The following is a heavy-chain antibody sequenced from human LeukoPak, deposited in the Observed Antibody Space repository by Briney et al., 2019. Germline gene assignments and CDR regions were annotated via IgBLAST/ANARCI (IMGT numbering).Heavy chain of an antibody. J-gene: IGHJ6*02. V-gene: IGHV1-8*01. D-gene: IGHD3-3*01. CDR3: ARHVVRPRSVTPFYGMDV. Sequence: ASVKVSCKASGYAFTSYDINWVRQATGQGLEWMGWMNPNSGNTGYAQKFQGRVTMTRNTSISTAYMEPSSLRSEDTAVYYCARHVVRPRSVTPFYGMDVWGQGTTVTVSS. CDR1: GYAFTSYD. CDR2: MNPNSGNT.